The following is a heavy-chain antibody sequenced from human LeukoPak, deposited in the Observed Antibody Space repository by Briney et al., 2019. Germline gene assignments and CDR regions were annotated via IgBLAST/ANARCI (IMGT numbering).Heavy chain of an antibody. CDR3: ARHSSGWHFDP. D-gene: IGHD6-19*01. J-gene: IGHJ5*02. Sequence: PSETLSLTCAVYGGSFSGYYWSWIRQPPGKGLEWIGWFYYSGGTYFNPSLGSRVTISADTSRNHLSLNLRSLTAADTAVYYCARHSSGWHFDPWGQGALVTVSS. CDR2: FYYSGGT. CDR1: GGSFSGYY. V-gene: IGHV4-34*11.